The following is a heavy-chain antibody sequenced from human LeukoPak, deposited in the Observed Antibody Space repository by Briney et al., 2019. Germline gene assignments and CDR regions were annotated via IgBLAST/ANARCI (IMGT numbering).Heavy chain of an antibody. CDR1: GFTVSSNY. Sequence: AGGSLRLSCAASGFTVSSNYMSWVRQAPGKGLEWVSVIYSGGSTYYADSVKGRFTISRDSSKNTLYLQMNSLRAEDTAVYYCARDLRFDPWGQGTLVTVSS. CDR2: IYSGGST. V-gene: IGHV3-53*01. J-gene: IGHJ5*02. CDR3: ARDLRFDP.